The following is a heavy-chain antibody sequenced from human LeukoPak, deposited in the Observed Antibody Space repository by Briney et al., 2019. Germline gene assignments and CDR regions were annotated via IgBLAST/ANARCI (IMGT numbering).Heavy chain of an antibody. CDR2: ISYDGSNK. V-gene: IGHV3-30*03. J-gene: IGHJ6*03. CDR1: GFTFSSYG. Sequence: GGSLRLSCAASGFTFSSYGMHWVRQAPGKGLEWVAVISYDGSNKYYADSVKGGFTISRDNAKNSLYLQMNSLRAEDTAVYYCVRLKFNLQYSYYMDVWGKGTTVTVSS. D-gene: IGHD2/OR15-2a*01. CDR3: VRLKFNLQYSYYMDV.